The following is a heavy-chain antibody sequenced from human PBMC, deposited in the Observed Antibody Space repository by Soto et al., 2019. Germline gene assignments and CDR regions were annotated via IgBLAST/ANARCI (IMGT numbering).Heavy chain of an antibody. D-gene: IGHD2-2*01. J-gene: IGHJ4*02. Sequence: GGSLRLSXAASGFTVSSNYMSWVRQAPGKGLEWVSRISDSGYNAYYADSVKGRFTISRDNSKKMLYLEMDSLRVEDTALYYCAQEGSTYQLRYWGQGTLVTVSS. CDR2: ISDSGYNA. CDR3: AQEGSTYQLRY. V-gene: IGHV3-23*01. CDR1: GFTVSSNY.